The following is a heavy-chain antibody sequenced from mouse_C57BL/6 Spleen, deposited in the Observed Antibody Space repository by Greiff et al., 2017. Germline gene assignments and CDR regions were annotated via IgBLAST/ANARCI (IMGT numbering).Heavy chain of an antibody. CDR3: ARGAAPYYYAMDY. CDR2: INPNNGGT. J-gene: IGHJ4*01. Sequence: EVKLMESGPELVKPGASVKMSCKASGYTFTDYNMHWVKQSHGKSLEWIGYINPNNGGTSYNQKFKGKATLTVNKSSSTAYMELRSLTSEDSAVYYCARGAAPYYYAMDYGGQGTSVTVSS. CDR1: GYTFTDYN. V-gene: IGHV1-22*01.